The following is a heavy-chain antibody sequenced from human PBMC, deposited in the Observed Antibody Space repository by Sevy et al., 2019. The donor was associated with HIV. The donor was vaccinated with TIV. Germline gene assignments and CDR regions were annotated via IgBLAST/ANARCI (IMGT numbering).Heavy chain of an antibody. CDR3: ARQWGVVDWPYFDY. CDR1: GYSFTGYY. D-gene: IGHD3-9*01. V-gene: IGHV1-2*04. J-gene: IGHJ4*02. Sequence: ASVKVSCKASGYSFTGYYMHWVRRAPGQGLEWMGWINPNTGGTNYAQKFQGWVTMTRDTSISTAYMELSRLRSDDTAVYYCARQWGVVDWPYFDYWGQGTLVTVSS. CDR2: INPNTGGT.